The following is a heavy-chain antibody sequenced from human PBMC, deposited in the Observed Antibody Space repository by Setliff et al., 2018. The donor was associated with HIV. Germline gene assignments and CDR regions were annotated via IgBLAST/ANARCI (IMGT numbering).Heavy chain of an antibody. CDR2: IYHSGST. J-gene: IGHJ4*02. Sequence: SETLSLTCTVSGFSISSDYYGGWIRQPPGKGLEWIGSIYHSGSTYYNPSLQSRVTMAVDTSKNQFSLKLSSVTAADTAVYYCASYYGADEPSYYFDFWGQGTQVTVPQ. D-gene: IGHD3-22*01. CDR1: GFSISSDYY. V-gene: IGHV4-38-2*02. CDR3: ASYYGADEPSYYFDF.